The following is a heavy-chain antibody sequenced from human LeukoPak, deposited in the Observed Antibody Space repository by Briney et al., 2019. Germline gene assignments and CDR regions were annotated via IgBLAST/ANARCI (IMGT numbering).Heavy chain of an antibody. D-gene: IGHD3-22*01. V-gene: IGHV4-39*01. CDR2: IYYSGST. CDR1: GGSISSSSYY. CDR3: AGTYYYDSSSSFDY. J-gene: IGHJ4*02. Sequence: SETLSLTCTVSGGSISSSSYYWGWIRQPPGKGLEWIGSIYYSGSTYYNPSLKSRVTISVDTSKNQFSLKLSSVTAADTAVYYCAGTYYYDSSSSFDYWGQGTLVTVSS.